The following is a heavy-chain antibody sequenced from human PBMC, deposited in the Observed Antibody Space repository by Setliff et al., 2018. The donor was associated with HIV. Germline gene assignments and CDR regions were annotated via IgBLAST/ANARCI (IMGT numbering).Heavy chain of an antibody. CDR2: ISSSSSYI. J-gene: IGHJ2*01. D-gene: IGHD6-19*01. CDR3: ARVSMSSAAHWYFDL. Sequence: GGSLRLSCAASGFTFSSYSMNWVRQAPGKGLEWVSSISSSSSYIYYADSVKGRFTISRDNAKNSLYLQMNSLRAEDTAVYYCARVSMSSAAHWYFDLWGRGTLVTSPQ. CDR1: GFTFSSYS. V-gene: IGHV3-21*01.